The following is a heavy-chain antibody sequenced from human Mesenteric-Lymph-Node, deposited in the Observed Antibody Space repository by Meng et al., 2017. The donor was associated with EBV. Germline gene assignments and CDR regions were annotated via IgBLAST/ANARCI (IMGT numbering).Heavy chain of an antibody. D-gene: IGHD4-17*01. CDR3: STNYGLFDY. J-gene: IGHJ4*02. Sequence: EVMLVGSGGGLEQPGGSLRLSCVASGLIFSRYSMAWVRQAPGKGLEWVASISATGSITDYADSVKGRFAISRDNSNNTLYLQMKSLRAADTAVYYCSTNYGLFDYWGQGTLVTVSS. V-gene: IGHV3-23*04. CDR2: ISATGSIT. CDR1: GLIFSRYS.